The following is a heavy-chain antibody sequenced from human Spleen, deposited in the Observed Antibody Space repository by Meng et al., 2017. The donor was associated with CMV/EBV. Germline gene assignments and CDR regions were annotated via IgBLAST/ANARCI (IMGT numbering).Heavy chain of an antibody. D-gene: IGHD5-18*01. CDR1: GFTFSSYS. Sequence: GGSLRLSCAASGFTFSSYSMKWVRQAPGKGLEWVSFISSSSSYIYYADSVKGRFTISRDNAKNSLYLQMNSLRAEDTAVYYCARFYSYADDAFDIWGQGTMVTVSS. J-gene: IGHJ3*02. V-gene: IGHV3-21*01. CDR3: ARFYSYADDAFDI. CDR2: ISSSSSYI.